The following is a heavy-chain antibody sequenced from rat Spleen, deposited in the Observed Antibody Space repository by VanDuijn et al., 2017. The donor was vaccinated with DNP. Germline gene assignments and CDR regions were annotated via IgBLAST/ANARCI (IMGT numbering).Heavy chain of an antibody. J-gene: IGHJ2*01. D-gene: IGHD1-12*03. Sequence: QIQLQQSGAELAKPGSSVKISCKASGYTFTNYYIGWIKQTTGQGLEYIGYINTGSGGTNYNEKFKGTATLTVDKSSSTAFMQLSSLTPDDSAVYYCLRGDYYDGFPDYWGQGVMVTVSS. CDR2: INTGSGGT. CDR1: GYTFTNYY. V-gene: IGHV1-43*01. CDR3: LRGDYYDGFPDY.